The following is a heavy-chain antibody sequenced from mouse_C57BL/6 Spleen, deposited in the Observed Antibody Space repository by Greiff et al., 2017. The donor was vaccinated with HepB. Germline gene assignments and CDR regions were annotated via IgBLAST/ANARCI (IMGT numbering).Heavy chain of an antibody. CDR3: AREDDPLFAY. D-gene: IGHD6-1*01. CDR2: IYPRSGNT. Sequence: QVQLQQSGAELARPGASVKLSCKASGYTFTSYGISWVKQRTGQGLEWIGEIYPRSGNTYYNEKFKGKATLTADKSSSTAYMALRSLTSEDSAVYFCAREDDPLFAYWGQGTLVTVSA. CDR1: GYTFTSYG. V-gene: IGHV1-81*01. J-gene: IGHJ3*01.